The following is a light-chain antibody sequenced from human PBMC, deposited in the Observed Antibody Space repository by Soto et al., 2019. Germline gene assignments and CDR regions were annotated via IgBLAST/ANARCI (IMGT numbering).Light chain of an antibody. CDR3: LQDYNYPWT. V-gene: IGKV1-6*01. J-gene: IGKJ1*01. CDR2: TAA. Sequence: AIQMTQSPSSLSASVGDRVTITCRASQGIRNDLGWYQQKPGKAPKLLIYTAARLQSGVPSRFSGSGAGTDFTLTISSLQPEDFATYYCLQDYNYPWTFGQGTKVEIK. CDR1: QGIRND.